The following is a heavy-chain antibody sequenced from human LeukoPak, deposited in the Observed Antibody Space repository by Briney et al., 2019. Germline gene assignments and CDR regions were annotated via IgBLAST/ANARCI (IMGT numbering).Heavy chain of an antibody. CDR1: GYTFTSYY. D-gene: IGHD3-3*01. Sequence: ASVTVSCKASGYTFTSYYMHWVRQAPGQGLEWMGWINPNSGGTNYAQKFQGRVTMTRDTSISTAYMELSRLRSDDTAVYYCARDLPLFGVPRYYMDVWGKGTTVTVSS. CDR2: INPNSGGT. J-gene: IGHJ6*03. CDR3: ARDLPLFGVPRYYMDV. V-gene: IGHV1-2*02.